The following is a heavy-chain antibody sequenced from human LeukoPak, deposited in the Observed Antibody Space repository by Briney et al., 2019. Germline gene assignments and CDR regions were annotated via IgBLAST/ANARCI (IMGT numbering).Heavy chain of an antibody. Sequence: GASVKVSCKASGYTFINHGVTWVRQAPGQELEWMGRITVYNGDTKSAQKFQGRVTMTADTSTNTAYMELGSLTSDDTAVYYCARGHSTERTQYFFDFWGQGTLVTVSS. CDR3: ARGHSTERTQYFFDF. J-gene: IGHJ4*02. CDR1: GYTFINHG. CDR2: ITVYNGDT. V-gene: IGHV1-18*01. D-gene: IGHD4-17*01.